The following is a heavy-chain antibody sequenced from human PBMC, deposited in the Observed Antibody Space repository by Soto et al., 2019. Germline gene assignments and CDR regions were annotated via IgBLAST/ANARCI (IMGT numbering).Heavy chain of an antibody. D-gene: IGHD6-19*01. J-gene: IGHJ5*02. V-gene: IGHV1-18*01. CDR2: ISAYNGNT. Sequence: QVQLVQSGAEVKKPGASVKVSCKASGYTFTSYGISWVRQAPGQGLEWMGWISAYNGNTNYAQKPQGRVTMTTDTSTSTAYMELRSLRSDDTAVYYCASISRGAVAGIWWFDPWGQGTLVTVSS. CDR3: ASISRGAVAGIWWFDP. CDR1: GYTFTSYG.